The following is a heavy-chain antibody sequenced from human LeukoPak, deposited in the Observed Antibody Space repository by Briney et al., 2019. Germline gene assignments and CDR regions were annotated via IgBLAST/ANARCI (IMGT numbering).Heavy chain of an antibody. CDR2: ISAYNGNT. CDR3: ARDPPRIVVVVAATNYYGMDV. Sequence: ASVKVSCKASGYTFTSYGISWVRQAPRQGLEWMGWISAYNGNTNYAQELQGRVTMTTDTSTSTAYMELRSLRSDDTAVYYCARDPPRIVVVVAATNYYGMDVWGQGTTVTVSS. D-gene: IGHD2-15*01. J-gene: IGHJ6*02. V-gene: IGHV1-18*01. CDR1: GYTFTSYG.